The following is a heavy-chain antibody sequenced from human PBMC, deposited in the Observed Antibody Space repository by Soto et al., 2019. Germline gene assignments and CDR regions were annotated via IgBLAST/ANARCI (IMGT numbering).Heavy chain of an antibody. J-gene: IGHJ6*03. Sequence: GASVKVSCKASGYTFTSYDINWVRQATGQGLEWMGWMNPNSGNTGYAQKFQGKVTMTRNTSISTAYMELSSLRSEDTAVYYCARLKTLESTIFGVVPPYYYYYYMDVWGKGTTVTVSS. V-gene: IGHV1-8*01. CDR1: GYTFTSYD. CDR2: MNPNSGNT. D-gene: IGHD3-3*01. CDR3: ARLKTLESTIFGVVPPYYYYYYMDV.